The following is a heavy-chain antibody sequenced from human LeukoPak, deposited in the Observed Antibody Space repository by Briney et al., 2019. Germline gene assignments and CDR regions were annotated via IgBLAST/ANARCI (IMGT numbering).Heavy chain of an antibody. CDR1: GGSISGYY. D-gene: IGHD3-3*01. Sequence: SETLSLTCTVSGGSISGYYWSWSRQPPGKGVEWIGNLYYMRGAWYKSSLKSRVTTSVDTSRNEFSLKLSSVTAADTAVYYCARRYWSGYYPTNNWFDPWGQGTLVTVSS. CDR3: ARRYWSGYYPTNNWFDP. J-gene: IGHJ5*02. CDR2: LYYMRGA. V-gene: IGHV4-59*08.